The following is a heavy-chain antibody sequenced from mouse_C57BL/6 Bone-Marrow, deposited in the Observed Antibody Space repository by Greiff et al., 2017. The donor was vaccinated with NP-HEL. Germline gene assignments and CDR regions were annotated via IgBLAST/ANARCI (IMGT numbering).Heavy chain of an antibody. V-gene: IGHV1-78*01. CDR3: ARGNYYYGSRNAMDY. J-gene: IGHJ4*01. CDR2: IYPRDGST. D-gene: IGHD1-1*01. Sequence: QVQLQQSDAELVKPGASVKISCKVSGYTFTDHTIHWMKQRPEQGLEWIGYIYPRDGSTKYNEKFKGKATLTADKSSSTAYMQLNSLTSEDSAVYFCARGNYYYGSRNAMDYWGQGTSVTVSS. CDR1: GYTFTDHT.